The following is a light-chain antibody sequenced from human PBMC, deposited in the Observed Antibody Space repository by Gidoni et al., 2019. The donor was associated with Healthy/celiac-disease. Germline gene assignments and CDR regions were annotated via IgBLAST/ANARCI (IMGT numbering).Light chain of an antibody. CDR3: QQSYSTPQTWT. CDR2: AAS. J-gene: IGKJ1*01. Sequence: DIQMTQSPSSLPASVGDRVTITCRASQSISSYLNWYQQKPGKAPKLLIYAASSLQSGVPSRFSGSGSGTDFTLTISSLQPEDFATYYCQQSYSTPQTWTFGQGTKVEIK. CDR1: QSISSY. V-gene: IGKV1-39*01.